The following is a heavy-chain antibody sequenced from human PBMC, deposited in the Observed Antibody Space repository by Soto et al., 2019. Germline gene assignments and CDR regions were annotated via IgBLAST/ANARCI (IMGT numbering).Heavy chain of an antibody. Sequence: GGSLRLSCAASGFTFGSYWMNWVRQAPGKGLVWVSRIDSDGSSTTYADSVKGRFTTSRDNAKNTLYLQMSSLRVEDTAVYYCARGRPYGMDDWGQGTTVTVSS. CDR1: GFTFGSYW. CDR2: IDSDGSST. CDR3: ARGRPYGMDD. J-gene: IGHJ6*02. V-gene: IGHV3-74*01.